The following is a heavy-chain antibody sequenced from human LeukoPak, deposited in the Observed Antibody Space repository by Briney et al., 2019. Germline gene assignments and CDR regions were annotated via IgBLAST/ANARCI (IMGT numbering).Heavy chain of an antibody. Sequence: GGSLRLSCAASGFTFSSFSMNWVRQSPGKGLEWLSYMSGSSSTIYYADSVKGRITISRDNSKNTLYLQMNSLRAEDTAVYYCAKDTAAAGIYYFDYWGQGTLVTVSS. D-gene: IGHD6-13*01. J-gene: IGHJ4*02. CDR3: AKDTAAAGIYYFDY. CDR2: MSGSSSTI. V-gene: IGHV3-48*01. CDR1: GFTFSSFS.